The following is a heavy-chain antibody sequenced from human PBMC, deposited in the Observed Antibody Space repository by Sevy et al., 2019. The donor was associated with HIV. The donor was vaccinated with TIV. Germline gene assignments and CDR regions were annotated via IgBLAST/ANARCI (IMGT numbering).Heavy chain of an antibody. Sequence: ASLKVSCKASGYTFTGYYMHWVRQAPGQGLEWMGWINPNSGGTKYAQKFQGRDTMTRDTSISTAYMELSRLRSDDSAVYYCAKERVYCSRGLFKPGGWFGPWGQGTLVTGSS. J-gene: IGHJ5*02. CDR1: GYTFTGYY. CDR2: INPNSGGT. CDR3: AKERVYCSRGLFKPGGWFGP. D-gene: IGHD2-15*01. V-gene: IGHV1-2*02.